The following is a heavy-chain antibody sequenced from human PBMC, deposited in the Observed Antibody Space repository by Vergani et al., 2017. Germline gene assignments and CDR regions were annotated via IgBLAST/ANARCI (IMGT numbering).Heavy chain of an antibody. Sequence: QVQLVQSGAGVKKPGSSVKVSCKASGGTFSSCAISWVRQAPGQGLEWMGGIIPIFGTANYAQKFQGRVTITADESTSTAYMELSSLRSEDTAVYYCARDRPAPPGVGIWGFDYWGQGTLVTVSS. CDR3: ARDRPAPPGVGIWGFDY. CDR1: GGTFSSCA. CDR2: IIPIFGTA. J-gene: IGHJ4*02. V-gene: IGHV1-69*01. D-gene: IGHD3-16*01.